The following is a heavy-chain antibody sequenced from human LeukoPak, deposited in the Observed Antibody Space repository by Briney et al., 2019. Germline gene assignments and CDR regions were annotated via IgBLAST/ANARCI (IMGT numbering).Heavy chain of an antibody. Sequence: SETLSLTCTVSGGSISSYYWSWIRQPPGKGLEWIGYIYYSGSTNYNPSLKGRVTISVDTSKNQFSLKLSSVTAADTAVYYCARDLRYSRFDIWGQGTMVTVSS. CDR1: GGSISSYY. CDR2: IYYSGST. V-gene: IGHV4-59*01. J-gene: IGHJ3*02. D-gene: IGHD6-13*01. CDR3: ARDLRYSRFDI.